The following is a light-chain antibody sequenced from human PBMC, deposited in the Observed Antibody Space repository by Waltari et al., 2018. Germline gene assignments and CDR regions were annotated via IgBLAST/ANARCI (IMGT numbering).Light chain of an antibody. CDR3: QQSYSTPYT. Sequence: DIQMTQSPSSLSASVGDRVTILGRASQSISSYLNWYQQKPGKAPKLLIYAASSLQSGVPSRFSGSGSGTDFTLTISSLQPEDFATYYCQQSYSTPYTFGQGTKLEIK. J-gene: IGKJ2*01. V-gene: IGKV1-39*01. CDR1: QSISSY. CDR2: AAS.